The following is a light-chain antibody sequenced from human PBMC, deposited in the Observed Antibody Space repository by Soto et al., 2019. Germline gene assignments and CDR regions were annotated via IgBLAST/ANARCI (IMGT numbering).Light chain of an antibody. CDR3: CSYAGRYFWL. Sequence: QSALTQPRSVSGSSGQSVAISCTGTSSDVGNYNYVSWYQQHPDKAPKLLIYDVNKRPSGVPDRFSGSKSGNTASLTISGLQAEDEADYYCCSYAGRYFWLFGGGTKLTVL. J-gene: IGLJ3*02. CDR2: DVN. V-gene: IGLV2-11*01. CDR1: SSDVGNYNY.